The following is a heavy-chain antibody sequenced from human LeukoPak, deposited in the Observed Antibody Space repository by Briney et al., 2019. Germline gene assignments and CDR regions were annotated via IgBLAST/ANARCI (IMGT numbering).Heavy chain of an antibody. V-gene: IGHV1-69*06. Sequence: SVKVSCKASGGTFSSYAISWVRQAPGQGLEWMGGIIPIFGTANYAQKFQGRVTITADKSTSTAYMELSSLRSEDTAVYYCARVICSSTSCPYYYMDVWGKGTTVTVSS. CDR3: ARVICSSTSCPYYYMDV. J-gene: IGHJ6*03. CDR2: IIPIFGTA. D-gene: IGHD2-2*01. CDR1: GGTFSSYA.